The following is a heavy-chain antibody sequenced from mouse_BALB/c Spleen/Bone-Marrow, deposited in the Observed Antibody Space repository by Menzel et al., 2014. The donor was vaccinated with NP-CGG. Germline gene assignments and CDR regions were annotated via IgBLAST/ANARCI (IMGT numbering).Heavy chain of an antibody. CDR3: ARLTPDYAMDY. Sequence: DVKLVESGGDLVKPGGSLKLSCAASGFTFSNYGMSWVRQTPDKRLEWVATISSGGSYTYFPDSVKGRFTISRDNAKNTLYPQMNSLKSEDAAMYYCARLTPDYAMDYWGQGTSVTVSS. J-gene: IGHJ4*01. D-gene: IGHD1-3*01. CDR2: ISSGGSYT. V-gene: IGHV5-6*02. CDR1: GFTFSNYG.